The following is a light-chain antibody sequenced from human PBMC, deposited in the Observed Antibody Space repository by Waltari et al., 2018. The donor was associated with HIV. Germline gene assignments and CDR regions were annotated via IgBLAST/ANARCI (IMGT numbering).Light chain of an antibody. CDR1: QRMGSY. V-gene: IGKV3-15*01. J-gene: IGKJ2*03. CDR2: ERS. Sequence: IVLTQSPATLSVSLGERVTLSCRASQRMGSYLAWFQQKPGQVPSLLIYERSVRATGIPARFSGSGSGTEFTLTIGSLQYEDCAVYFCHQYSDWPFSFGQGTKLDIK. CDR3: HQYSDWPFS.